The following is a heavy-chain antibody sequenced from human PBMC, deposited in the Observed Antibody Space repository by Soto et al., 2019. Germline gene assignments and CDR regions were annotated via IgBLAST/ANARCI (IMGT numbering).Heavy chain of an antibody. CDR1: GFTFDDYA. Sequence: EVQLVESGGGLVQPGMSLRLSCAASGFTFDDYAMHWVRQAPGKGLEWVSGISWNSGSIGYADSVKGRFTISRENAKNPLYLQMERLRADGTALYYFSKNQVVAARRRIFDFWGQGTPVTRSP. V-gene: IGHV3-9*01. J-gene: IGHJ4*02. CDR2: ISWNSGSI. D-gene: IGHD2-15*01. CDR3: SKNQVVAARRRIFDF.